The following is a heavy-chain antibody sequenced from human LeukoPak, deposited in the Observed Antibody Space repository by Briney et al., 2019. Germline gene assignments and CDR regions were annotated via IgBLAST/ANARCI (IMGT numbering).Heavy chain of an antibody. D-gene: IGHD1-26*01. CDR2: ITSSGSAK. CDR3: ARVRAGTYGLHAFDI. V-gene: IGHV3-48*03. J-gene: IGHJ3*02. CDR1: GFTFSTYE. Sequence: GGSLRLSCAATGFTFSTYEMNWVRQAPGQGLEWLSYITSSGSAKYHADSVKGRFTISRDNAKNSLYLQMNSLRAEDTAVYYCARVRAGTYGLHAFDIWGQGTMVTVSS.